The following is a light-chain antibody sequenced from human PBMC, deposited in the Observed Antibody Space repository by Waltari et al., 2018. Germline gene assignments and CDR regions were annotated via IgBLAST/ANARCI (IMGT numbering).Light chain of an antibody. CDR2: EVS. CDR1: RSDVGGYYY. CDR3: RSYAGSNSVV. J-gene: IGLJ2*01. Sequence: QSALTQPPSPSGSPGQSVTISCTGTRSDVGGYYYVSWYQQHPGKAPKLMIYEVSKRPSGVPDRFSGSKSGNTASLTVSGLQAEDEADYYCRSYAGSNSVVFGGGTKLTVL. V-gene: IGLV2-8*01.